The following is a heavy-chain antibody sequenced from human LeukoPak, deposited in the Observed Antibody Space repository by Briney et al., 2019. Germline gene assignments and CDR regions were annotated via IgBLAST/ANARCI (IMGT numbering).Heavy chain of an antibody. CDR2: IYYSGST. D-gene: IGHD6-19*01. CDR1: GGSISSYY. CDR3: ARVRIAVADYHFDY. Sequence: SETLSLTCTVSGGSISSYYWSWIRQPPGKGLEWIGYIYYSGSTNYNPSLKSRVTISVDTSKNQFSLKLSSVTAADTAVYYCARVRIAVADYHFDYWGQGTLVTVSS. V-gene: IGHV4-59*01. J-gene: IGHJ4*02.